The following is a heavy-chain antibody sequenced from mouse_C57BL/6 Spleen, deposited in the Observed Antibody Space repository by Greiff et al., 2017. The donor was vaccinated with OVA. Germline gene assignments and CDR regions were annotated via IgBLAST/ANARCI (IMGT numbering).Heavy chain of an antibody. Sequence: VQLQQPGAELVKPGASVKMSCKASGYTFTSYWITWVKQRPGQGLEWIGDIYPGSGSTNYNEQFKSKATLTVDTSSSTAYMQLSSLTAEDSAVYDCARKGTGQTFYYAMDYWGQGTSVTGSS. V-gene: IGHV1-55*01. D-gene: IGHD3-3*01. J-gene: IGHJ4*01. CDR1: GYTFTSYW. CDR3: ARKGTGQTFYYAMDY. CDR2: IYPGSGST.